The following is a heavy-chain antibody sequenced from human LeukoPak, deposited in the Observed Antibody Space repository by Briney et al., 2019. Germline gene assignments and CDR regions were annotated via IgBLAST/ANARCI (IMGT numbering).Heavy chain of an antibody. Sequence: ASVKVSCKTSGYNFNRYSITWVRQAPGQPLEWMGWVSTSNVATNYAEKFQRRVTMTTETVTKTAYLELRRLTSGDTAMYFCARVSDTSMVTPGFDSWGQGNLVTVS. D-gene: IGHD5-18*01. V-gene: IGHV1-18*01. CDR3: ARVSDTSMVTPGFDS. CDR2: VSTSNVAT. CDR1: GYNFNRYS. J-gene: IGHJ4*02.